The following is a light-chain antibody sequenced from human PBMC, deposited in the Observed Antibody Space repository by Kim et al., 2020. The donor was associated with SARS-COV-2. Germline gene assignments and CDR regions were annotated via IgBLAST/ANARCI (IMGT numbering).Light chain of an antibody. J-gene: IGLJ2*01. Sequence: VTISCTGGSANVGAGYDVHWYQQFPGRAPKLLIYSNNRRPSGVPDRFSGSRSGTAASLAITGLQAEDEADYYCQSYDYRLNAHVVFGGGTQLTVL. CDR2: SNN. CDR1: SANVGAGYD. V-gene: IGLV1-40*01. CDR3: QSYDYRLNAHVV.